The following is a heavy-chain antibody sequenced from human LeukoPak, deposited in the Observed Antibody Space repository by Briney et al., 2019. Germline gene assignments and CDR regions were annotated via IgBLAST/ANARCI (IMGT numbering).Heavy chain of an antibody. V-gene: IGHV3-23*03. Sequence: GRSLRLSCTASGFTFSSYAMHWVRQAPGKGLEWVSVIHSADTTYYADSVKGRFTISRDNSKNTLYLQMNSLRVGDTAVYYCAKSFGYSRSWFDNWGQGTLVTVSS. CDR2: IHSADTT. D-gene: IGHD6-13*01. CDR1: GFTFSSYA. J-gene: IGHJ4*02. CDR3: AKSFGYSRSWFDN.